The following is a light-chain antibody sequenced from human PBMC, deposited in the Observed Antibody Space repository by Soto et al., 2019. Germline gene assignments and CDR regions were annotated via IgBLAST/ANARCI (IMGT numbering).Light chain of an antibody. Sequence: EIVMTQSPATLSVSPGERATLSYRASQSVSSNLAWYQQKPGQAPRLLIYGASTRATRIPARFSGSGSGTEFPLTISSLQSEDFAVYYCQQYNNWPPLTFGGGTKVEIK. CDR2: GAS. CDR1: QSVSSN. CDR3: QQYNNWPPLT. V-gene: IGKV3-15*01. J-gene: IGKJ4*01.